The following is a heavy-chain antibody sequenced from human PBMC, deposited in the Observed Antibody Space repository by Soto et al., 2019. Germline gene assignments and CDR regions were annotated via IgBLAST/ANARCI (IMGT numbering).Heavy chain of an antibody. V-gene: IGHV4-4*02. CDR2: VYHSGST. D-gene: IGHD2-2*01. CDR1: GGSISTNNW. CDR3: ARAKLCNTLSCPHSFDT. Sequence: QVQLRESGPGLVHASGTLSLTCGVSGGSISTNNWWSWVRQPPGQGLEWIAEVYHSGSTNYNPSLKSRLTISIDKSKHQFSLRLTSVTAADSAVYYCARAKLCNTLSCPHSFDTWGQGTLSPSPQ. J-gene: IGHJ4*02.